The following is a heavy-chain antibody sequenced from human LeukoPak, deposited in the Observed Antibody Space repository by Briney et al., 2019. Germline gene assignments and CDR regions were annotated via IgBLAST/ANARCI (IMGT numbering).Heavy chain of an antibody. J-gene: IGHJ4*02. CDR1: GFTFSSYD. Sequence: AGGSLRLSCAASGFTFSSYDIHWVRQAPGKGLEWVAFIRYGGSNKYYADSVRGRFTISRDNSKNTLYLQMNSLRAEDTAVYYCAKGQIFMDSYGLFDYWGQGTLVTVSS. V-gene: IGHV3-30*02. CDR3: AKGQIFMDSYGLFDY. CDR2: IRYGGSNK. D-gene: IGHD5-18*01.